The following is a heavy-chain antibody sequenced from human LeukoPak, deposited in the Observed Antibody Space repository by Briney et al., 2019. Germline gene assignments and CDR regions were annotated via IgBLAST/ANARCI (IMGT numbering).Heavy chain of an antibody. J-gene: IGHJ3*02. D-gene: IGHD6-13*01. V-gene: IGHV1-18*01. CDR2: ISAYNGNT. CDR1: GYTFTSYG. Sequence: ASVKVSCKASGYTFTSYGISWVRQAPGQGLEWMGWISAYNGNTNYAQKLQGRVTMTTDTFTSTAYMELRSLRSDDTAVYYCARVGSSTQRGAFDIWGQGTMVTVSS. CDR3: ARVGSSTQRGAFDI.